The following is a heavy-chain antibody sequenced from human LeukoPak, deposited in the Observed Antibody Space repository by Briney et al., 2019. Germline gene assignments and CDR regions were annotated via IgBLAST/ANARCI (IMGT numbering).Heavy chain of an antibody. CDR1: GFTFDDYA. D-gene: IGHD2-2*01. J-gene: IGHJ4*02. Sequence: GGSLRLSCAASGFTFDDYAMHWVRQAPGKGLEWVSGISWNSGSIGYADSVKGRFTISRDNAKNSLYLQMNSLRAEDTALYYCAKDTQYQLLHLFDYWGQGTLVTVSS. CDR2: ISWNSGSI. V-gene: IGHV3-9*01. CDR3: AKDTQYQLLHLFDY.